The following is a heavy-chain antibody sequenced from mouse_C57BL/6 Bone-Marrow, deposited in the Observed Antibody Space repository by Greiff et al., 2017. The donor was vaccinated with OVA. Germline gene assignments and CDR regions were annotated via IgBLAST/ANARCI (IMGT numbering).Heavy chain of an antibody. CDR3: ARRYYGNDFDV. Sequence: EVKLMESGGDLVKPGGSLKLSCAASGFTFSSYGMSWVRQTPDKRLEWVATISSGGSYTYYPDSVKGRFTISRDNAKNTLYLQMSSLKSEDTAMYYCARRYYGNDFDVWGTGTTVTVSS. J-gene: IGHJ1*03. CDR1: GFTFSSYG. D-gene: IGHD1-1*01. CDR2: ISSGGSYT. V-gene: IGHV5-6*02.